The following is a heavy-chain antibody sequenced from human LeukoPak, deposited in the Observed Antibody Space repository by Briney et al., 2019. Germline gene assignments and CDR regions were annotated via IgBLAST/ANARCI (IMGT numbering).Heavy chain of an antibody. V-gene: IGHV3-23*01. CDR1: GFTFYNYA. D-gene: IGHD6-19*01. J-gene: IGHJ4*02. Sequence: SGGSLRLSCAASGFTFYNYAMSWVRQAPGKGLEWVSGVSGSGGGTYYPDSVKGRFTISRDNSKNTLYLQMNSLRAEDTAVYYCARDLAVAGTDLEYWGQGTLVTVSS. CDR2: VSGSGGGT. CDR3: ARDLAVAGTDLEY.